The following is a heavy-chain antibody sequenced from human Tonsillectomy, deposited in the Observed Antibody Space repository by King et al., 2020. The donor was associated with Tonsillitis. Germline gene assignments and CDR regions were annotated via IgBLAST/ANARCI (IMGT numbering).Heavy chain of an antibody. D-gene: IGHD6-13*01. CDR1: GFTFSSYA. V-gene: IGHV3-23*04. CDR2: ISASGGSA. Sequence: VQLVESGGGLVQPGGSLRLSCAASGFTFSSYAMSWVRQAPGKGLEWVSGISASGGSAYYADSVKGRFTISRDNSKNTLYVQMNSLRTDDTAVYYCAKGGIAADGIWGPIDYWGQGTLVTVSS. CDR3: AKGGIAADGIWGPIDY. J-gene: IGHJ4*02.